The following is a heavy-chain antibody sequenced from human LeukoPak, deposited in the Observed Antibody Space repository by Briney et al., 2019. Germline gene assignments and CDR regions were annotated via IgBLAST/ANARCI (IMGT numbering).Heavy chain of an antibody. V-gene: IGHV3-7*01. CDR3: ARNPRPGQKENSAIEY. CDR1: GFTFSSYW. Sequence: VGSLRLSCAASGFTFSSYWMSWVRQAPGKGLEWVANIKQDGSEKYYVDSVKGRFTISRDNAKNSLYLQMNSLRAEDTAVYYCARNPRPGQKENSAIEYWGQGTLVTVSS. CDR2: IKQDGSEK. J-gene: IGHJ4*02. D-gene: IGHD1-26*01.